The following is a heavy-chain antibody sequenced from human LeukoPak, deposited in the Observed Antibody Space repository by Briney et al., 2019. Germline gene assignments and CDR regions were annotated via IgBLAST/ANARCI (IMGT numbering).Heavy chain of an antibody. CDR2: ISYDGSNK. V-gene: IGHV3-30*04. Sequence: GGSLRLSCAASGFTFSSYAMHWARQAPGKGLEWVAVISYDGSNKYYADSVKGRFTISRDNSKNTLYLQMNSLRAEDTAVYYCAREWDPTYYYDSSGYLDYWGQGTLVTVSS. CDR3: AREWDPTYYYDSSGYLDY. CDR1: GFTFSSYA. J-gene: IGHJ4*02. D-gene: IGHD3-22*01.